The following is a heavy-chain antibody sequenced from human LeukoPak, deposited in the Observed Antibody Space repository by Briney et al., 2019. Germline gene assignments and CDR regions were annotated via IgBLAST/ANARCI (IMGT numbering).Heavy chain of an antibody. V-gene: IGHV3-20*04. CDR1: GFTFDDYG. J-gene: IGHJ4*02. CDR2: INWNGGST. D-gene: IGHD3-16*01. CDR3: ARDGPALGAY. Sequence: GGSLRLSCAASGFTFDDYGMSWVRQAPGKGLEWVSGINWNGGSTGYADSVKGRFTISRDNAKNSLYLQMSSLRADDTAVYYCARDGPALGAYWGQGTLVTVSS.